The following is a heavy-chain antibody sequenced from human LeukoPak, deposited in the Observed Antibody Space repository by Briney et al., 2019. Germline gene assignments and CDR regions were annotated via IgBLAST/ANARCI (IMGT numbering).Heavy chain of an antibody. V-gene: IGHV3-23*01. D-gene: IGHD6-19*01. CDR1: GFTFSSYG. Sequence: GGTLRLSCAASGFTFSSYGMSWVRQAPGKGLEWVSAISGSGGSTYYADSVKGRFTISRDNSKNTLYLQMNSLRAEDTAVYYCAKDLSSGSRRAYWGQGTLVTVSS. CDR3: AKDLSSGSRRAY. J-gene: IGHJ4*02. CDR2: ISGSGGST.